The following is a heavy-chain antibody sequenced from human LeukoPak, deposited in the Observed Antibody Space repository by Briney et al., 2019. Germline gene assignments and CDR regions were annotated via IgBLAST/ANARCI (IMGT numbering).Heavy chain of an antibody. J-gene: IGHJ4*02. CDR2: IIPILGTA. CDR1: GYTFTSYA. V-gene: IGHV1-69*04. D-gene: IGHD3-22*01. CDR3: ASPDYYDSSGYYLALDY. Sequence: ASVKVSCKASGYTFTSYAMNWVRQAPGQGLEWMGRIIPILGTANYAQKFQGRVTITADKSTSTAYMELSSLRSEDTAVYYCASPDYYDSSGYYLALDYWGQGTLVTVSS.